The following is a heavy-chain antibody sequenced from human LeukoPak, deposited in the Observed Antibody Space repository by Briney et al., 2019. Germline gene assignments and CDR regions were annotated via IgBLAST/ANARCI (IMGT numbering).Heavy chain of an antibody. V-gene: IGHV3-23*01. J-gene: IGHJ4*02. CDR2: ISGSGGST. CDR3: AKDFRPIVY. Sequence: PGGSLRLSCAASGFTFSSYAMNWVRQAPGKWLEWVSAISGSGGSTYYADSVKGRFTISRDNSKNTLYLQMNSLRAEDTALYYCAKDFRPIVYWGQGTLVTVSS. CDR1: GFTFSSYA.